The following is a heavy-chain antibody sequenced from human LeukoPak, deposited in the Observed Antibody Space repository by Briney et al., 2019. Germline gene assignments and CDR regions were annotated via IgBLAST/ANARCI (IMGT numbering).Heavy chain of an antibody. V-gene: IGHV4-59*12. D-gene: IGHD2/OR15-2a*01. Sequence: SLETLSLTCAVYGGSFSGYYWSWIRQPPGKGLEWIGYIYYSGSTNYKPSLKSRVTISVDTSKNQFSLKLNSVTAADTAVYYCARGQIYAKDGVAFDIWGQGTMVTVSS. J-gene: IGHJ3*02. CDR2: IYYSGST. CDR1: GGSFSGYY. CDR3: ARGQIYAKDGVAFDI.